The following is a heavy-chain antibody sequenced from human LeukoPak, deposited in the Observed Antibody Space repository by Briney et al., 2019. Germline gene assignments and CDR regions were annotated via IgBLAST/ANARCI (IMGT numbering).Heavy chain of an antibody. CDR1: GFNFSSHG. V-gene: IGHV3-23*01. Sequence: GGTLRLSCAASGFNFSSHGMSWVRQAPGKGLEWVSTISGSGDNTYYADSVKGRFTISRDNSKNTLYLQMNSLRAEDTAVYYCARDFEYDTSGHGVGHWGQGTLVTVSS. CDR2: ISGSGDNT. CDR3: ARDFEYDTSGHGVGH. J-gene: IGHJ1*01. D-gene: IGHD3-22*01.